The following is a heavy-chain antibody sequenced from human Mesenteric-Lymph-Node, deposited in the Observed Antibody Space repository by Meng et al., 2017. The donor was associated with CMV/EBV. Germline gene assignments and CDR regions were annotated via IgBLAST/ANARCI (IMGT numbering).Heavy chain of an antibody. Sequence: QVQLQQWGAGLLKPSETLSLTCAVYGGSFSGYYWSWIRQPPGKGLEWIGEINHSGVPNYNPSLKSRVTISLDRSKNQFSLKLSSVTAEDTAVYYCARGSDIPVNNYWGQGTLVTSPQ. V-gene: IGHV4-34*01. J-gene: IGHJ4*02. CDR3: ARGSDIPVNNY. CDR2: INHSGVP. D-gene: IGHD2-15*01. CDR1: GGSFSGYY.